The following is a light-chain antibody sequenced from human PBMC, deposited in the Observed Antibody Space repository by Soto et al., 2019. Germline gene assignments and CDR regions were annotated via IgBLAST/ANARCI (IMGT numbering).Light chain of an antibody. CDR1: QRVSSSY. CDR2: GTS. J-gene: IGKJ1*01. V-gene: IGKV3-20*01. CDR3: QQHGSSSWT. Sequence: EIVLTQSPGTLSLSPGERATLSCRASQRVSSSYLAWYQQQPGQAPRLLIYGTSSRATGIPDRFSGSGSATDFTLTISSLEPEEFAVYFCQQHGSSSWTFGQGNKVEIK.